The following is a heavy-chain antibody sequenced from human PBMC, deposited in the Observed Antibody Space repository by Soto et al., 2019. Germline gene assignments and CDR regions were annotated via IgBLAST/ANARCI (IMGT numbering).Heavy chain of an antibody. CDR1: GYSFTSYS. D-gene: IGHD6-13*01. V-gene: IGHV5-10-1*01. Sequence: GESLKISCKGSGYSFTSYSITWVRQMPGKGLEWMGRIDPTDSYTNYSPSFQGHVTISADKSINTAYPQWSSLEASDSAMYYCARPYSSSWDIDYWGQGTLVTVSS. CDR3: ARPYSSSWDIDY. J-gene: IGHJ4*02. CDR2: IDPTDSYT.